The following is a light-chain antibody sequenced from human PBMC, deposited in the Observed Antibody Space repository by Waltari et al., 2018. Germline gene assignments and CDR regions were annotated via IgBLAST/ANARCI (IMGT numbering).Light chain of an antibody. CDR2: DVT. V-gene: IGLV2-14*03. CDR1: NTDVGGYNY. CDR3: TSYTNGPSVA. J-gene: IGLJ2*01. Sequence: QSALTQPASVSGSPGQSITISCTGTNTDVGGYNYVSWYQQHPGKAPKLVIYDVTNRPSGVSDRFSGSKSGNTASLTISGLQSEDEADYYCTSYTNGPSVAFGGGTKLTVL.